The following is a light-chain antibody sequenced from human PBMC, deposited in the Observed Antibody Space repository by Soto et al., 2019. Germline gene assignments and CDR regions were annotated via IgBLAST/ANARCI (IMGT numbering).Light chain of an antibody. V-gene: IGLV2-8*01. CDR2: EVS. J-gene: IGLJ1*01. CDR3: CSYGGGNNFYV. Sequence: QSALTQPPSASGSPGQSVTISCTGTSSDIGTYDYVSWYQHRPDKAPKLIIYEVSKRPSGVPDRFSGSKSGNTASLTVSGIQAEDEGDYYCCSYGGGNNFYVFGTGTKLTVL. CDR1: SSDIGTYDY.